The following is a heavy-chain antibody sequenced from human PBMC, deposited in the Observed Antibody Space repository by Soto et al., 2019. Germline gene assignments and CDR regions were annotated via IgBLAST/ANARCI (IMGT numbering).Heavy chain of an antibody. V-gene: IGHV3-53*01. Sequence: GGSLRLSCAASGFTVSNNYMGWVRQAPGEGLEWLSVLYRGGNTYYADSVKGRFTISRDNSKNTLFLQMNSLRAEDTAVYYCANSRYDSSGFAFDIWGQGTMVTVSS. CDR3: ANSRYDSSGFAFDI. J-gene: IGHJ3*02. CDR1: GFTVSNNY. D-gene: IGHD3-22*01. CDR2: LYRGGNT.